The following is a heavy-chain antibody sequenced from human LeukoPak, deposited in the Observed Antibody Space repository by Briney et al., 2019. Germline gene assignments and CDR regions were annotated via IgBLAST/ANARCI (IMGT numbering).Heavy chain of an antibody. V-gene: IGHV4-59*02. Sequence: PSETLSLTCTVSGGSVRTYYWSWIRQPPGKGLEWIGYVYYSGSTNYKSSLKSRVTISVDTSKNQYSRKLSSVTAADTAVYYCASGYDRSGKHAFDIWGQGTMVTVSS. CDR1: GGSVRTYY. CDR2: VYYSGST. D-gene: IGHD3-22*01. CDR3: ASGYDRSGKHAFDI. J-gene: IGHJ3*02.